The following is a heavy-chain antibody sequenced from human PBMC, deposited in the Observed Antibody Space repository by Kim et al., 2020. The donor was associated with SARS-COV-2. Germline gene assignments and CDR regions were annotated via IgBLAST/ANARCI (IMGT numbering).Heavy chain of an antibody. V-gene: IGHV1-69*13. J-gene: IGHJ6*02. CDR3: ARSEHSSSSATLYGMDV. D-gene: IGHD6-6*01. CDR2: IIPIFGTA. CDR1: GGTFSSYA. Sequence: SVKVSCKASGGTFSSYAISWVRQAPGQGLEWMGGIIPIFGTANYAQKFQGRVTITADESTSTAYMELSSLRSEDTAVYYCARSEHSSSSATLYGMDVWGQGTTVTVSS.